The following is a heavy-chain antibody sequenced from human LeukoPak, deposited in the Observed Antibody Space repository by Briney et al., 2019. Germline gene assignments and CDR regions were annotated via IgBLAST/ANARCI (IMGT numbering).Heavy chain of an antibody. D-gene: IGHD2-2*01. V-gene: IGHV3-33*06. CDR3: AKVAYCSSTSCYPDDY. CDR2: IWHDGSNK. J-gene: IGHJ4*02. Sequence: GGSLRLSCAASGFTFSSFAMHWVRQAPGKGLEWVTVIWHDGSNKYYADSVKGRFTISRDNSKNTLYLQMNSLRAEDTAVYYCAKVAYCSSTSCYPDDYWGQGTRVTVSS. CDR1: GFTFSSFA.